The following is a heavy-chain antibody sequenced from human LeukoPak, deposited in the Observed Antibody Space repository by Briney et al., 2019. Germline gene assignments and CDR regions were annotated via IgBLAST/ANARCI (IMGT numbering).Heavy chain of an antibody. J-gene: IGHJ4*02. Sequence: PSETLSLTCAVYGGSFSGYYWSWIRQPPGKGLEWVSYISSSGSTIYYADSVKGRFTISRDNAKNSLYLQMNSLRAEDTAVYYCARRPVFDYWGQGTLVTVSS. CDR3: ARRPVFDY. V-gene: IGHV3-11*04. CDR1: GGSFSGYY. CDR2: ISSSGSTI.